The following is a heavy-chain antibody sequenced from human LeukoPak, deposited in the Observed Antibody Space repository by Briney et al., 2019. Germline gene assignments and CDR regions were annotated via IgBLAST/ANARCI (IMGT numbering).Heavy chain of an antibody. CDR3: ARSYSSYYYYGMDV. CDR1: GGTFSSYA. V-gene: IGHV1-69*01. Sequence: ASVKVSCKASGGTFSSYAISWVRQAPGQGLEWMGGIIPIFGTANYAQKFQGRVTITADESTSTAYMELSSLRSEDTAVYYCARSYSSYYYYGMDVWGQGTTVTVSS. CDR2: IIPIFGTA. J-gene: IGHJ6*02. D-gene: IGHD4-11*01.